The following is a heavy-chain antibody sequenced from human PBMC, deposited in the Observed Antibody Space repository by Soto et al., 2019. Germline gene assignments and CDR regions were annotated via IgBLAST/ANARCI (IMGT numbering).Heavy chain of an antibody. CDR1: GGSISSGGYY. V-gene: IGHV4-31*03. D-gene: IGHD3-10*01. Sequence: PSETLSLTCTVSGGSISSGGYYWSWIRQHPGKGLEWIGYIYYSGSTYYNPSLKSRVTISVDTSKNQFSLKLSSVTAADTAVYFCARVQMVRGVIDHYYYGMDVWGQGTTVTVSS. CDR2: IYYSGST. J-gene: IGHJ6*02. CDR3: ARVQMVRGVIDHYYYGMDV.